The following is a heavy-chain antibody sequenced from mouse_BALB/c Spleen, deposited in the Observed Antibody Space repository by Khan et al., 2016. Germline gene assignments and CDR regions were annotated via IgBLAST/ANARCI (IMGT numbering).Heavy chain of an antibody. CDR1: GYSITSGYY. V-gene: IGHV3-6*02. Sequence: EVQLVESGPGLVKPSQSLSLTCSVTGYSITSGYYWNWIRQFPGNKLEWMGYISYDGSNNYNPSLKNRISITRDTSKNQFFLKLNSVTTADTATYCCARVGGNYDAMDYWGQGASVPVSS. CDR3: ARVGGNYDAMDY. CDR2: ISYDGSN. D-gene: IGHD2-1*01. J-gene: IGHJ4*01.